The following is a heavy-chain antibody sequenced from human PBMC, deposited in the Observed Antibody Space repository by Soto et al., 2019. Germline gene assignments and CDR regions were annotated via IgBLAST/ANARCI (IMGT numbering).Heavy chain of an antibody. CDR1: GYTFTSYG. V-gene: IGHV1-18*01. CDR3: ARDGDYGDYVKGWWFDS. Sequence: GASVKVSCKASGYTFTSYGISWVRQAPGQGLEWMGWISAYNGNTNYAQKLQGRVTMTTDTSTSTAYMELRSLRSDDTAVYYCARDGDYGDYVKGWWFDSWGQGTLVTVSS. CDR2: ISAYNGNT. D-gene: IGHD4-17*01. J-gene: IGHJ5*01.